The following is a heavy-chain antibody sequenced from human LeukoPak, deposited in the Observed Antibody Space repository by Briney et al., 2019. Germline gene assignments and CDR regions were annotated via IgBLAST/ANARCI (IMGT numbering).Heavy chain of an antibody. CDR3: AKEDTVVTPSYFDY. CDR2: IRYDGSNK. D-gene: IGHD4-23*01. J-gene: IGHJ4*02. CDR1: GFTFSSYG. V-gene: IGHV3-30*02. Sequence: PGGSLRLSCAASGFTFSSYGMHWVRQAPGKGLEWVAFIRYDGSNKYYADSVKGRFTISRDNSKNTLYLQMNSLRAEDMAVYYCAKEDTVVTPSYFDYWGQGTLVTVSS.